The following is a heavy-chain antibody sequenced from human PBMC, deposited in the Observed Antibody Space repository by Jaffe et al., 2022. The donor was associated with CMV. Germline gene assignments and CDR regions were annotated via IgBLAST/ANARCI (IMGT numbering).Heavy chain of an antibody. Sequence: QVQLQQWGAGLLKPSETLSLTCAVYGGSFSGYYWSWIRQPPGKGLEWIGEINHSGSTNYNPSLKSRVTISVDTSKNQFSLKLSSVTAADTAVYYCARGREYCSSTSCYTFPDYWGQGTLVTVSS. CDR1: GGSFSGYY. J-gene: IGHJ4*02. CDR2: INHSGST. CDR3: ARGREYCSSTSCYTFPDY. V-gene: IGHV4-34*01. D-gene: IGHD2-2*02.